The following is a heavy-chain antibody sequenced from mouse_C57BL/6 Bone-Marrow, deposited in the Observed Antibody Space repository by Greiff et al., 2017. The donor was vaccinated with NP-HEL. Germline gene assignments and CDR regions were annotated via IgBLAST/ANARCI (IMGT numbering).Heavy chain of an antibody. V-gene: IGHV1-81*01. J-gene: IGHJ1*03. D-gene: IGHD1-2*01. CDR2: IYPRSGNT. CDR3: AREVLRPYWYFDV. Sequence: VKLVESGAELARPGASVKLSCKASGYTFTSYGISWVKQRTGQGLEWIGEIYPRSGNTYYNEKFKGKATLTADKSSSTAYMELRSLTSEDSAVYFCAREVLRPYWYFDVWGTGTTVTVSS. CDR1: GYTFTSYG.